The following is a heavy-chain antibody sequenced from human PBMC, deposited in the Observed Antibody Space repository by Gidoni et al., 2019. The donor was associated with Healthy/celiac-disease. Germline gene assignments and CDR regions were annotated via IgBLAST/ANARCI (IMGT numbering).Heavy chain of an antibody. D-gene: IGHD1-26*01. Sequence: EVQLLEAGGGLVQPGGSLRISCAASGVTVSSYAMSWVRQAPGKGLEWVSAISGSGGSPYYADSVKGRFTISRDNSKNTLYLQMNSLRAEDTAVYYCAKEGIGGSYYGDYWGQGTLVTVSS. J-gene: IGHJ4*02. CDR2: ISGSGGSP. CDR3: AKEGIGGSYYGDY. CDR1: GVTVSSYA. V-gene: IGHV3-23*01.